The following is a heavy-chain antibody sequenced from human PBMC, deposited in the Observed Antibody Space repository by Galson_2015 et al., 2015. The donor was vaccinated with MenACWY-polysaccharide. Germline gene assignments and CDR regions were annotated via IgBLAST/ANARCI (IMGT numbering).Heavy chain of an antibody. CDR2: ITGSGSHA. Sequence: SLRLSCEASGFSFSAYAMGWVRHIPGKGVEWVSSITGSGSHAFYADSVRGRFTMSKDNSKNMLFLQMDTLRAEDTAVYHCARISLQSRNFDFWGQGTLVTVSS. J-gene: IGHJ4*02. CDR3: ARISLQSRNFDF. V-gene: IGHV3-23*01. CDR1: GFSFSAYA.